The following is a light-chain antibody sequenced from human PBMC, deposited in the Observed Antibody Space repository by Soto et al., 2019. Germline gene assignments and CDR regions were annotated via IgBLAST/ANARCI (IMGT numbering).Light chain of an antibody. CDR2: AAS. CDR3: QQYGRSPWT. Sequence: DIQLTQSPSFLSPSIGESVTITCRASQVISTSLAWYQVKPGKAPKLLIYAASTLESGVPSRFSATVSGTEFSLTITSLQPEDFATYYCQQYGRSPWTFGQGTKVEVK. V-gene: IGKV1-9*01. J-gene: IGKJ1*01. CDR1: QVISTS.